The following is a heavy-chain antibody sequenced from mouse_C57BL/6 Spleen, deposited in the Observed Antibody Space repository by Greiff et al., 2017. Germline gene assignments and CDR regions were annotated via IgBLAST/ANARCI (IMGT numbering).Heavy chain of an antibody. Sequence: VQLQQSGPELVKPGASVKLSCKASGYTFTSYDINWVKQRPGQGLEWIGWIYPRDGSTKYNEKFKGKATLTVDTSSSTAYMELHSLTSEDSAVYFCARWGYDVDYAMDYWGQGTSVTVSS. CDR1: GYTFTSYD. J-gene: IGHJ4*01. D-gene: IGHD2-2*01. V-gene: IGHV1-85*01. CDR3: ARWGYDVDYAMDY. CDR2: IYPRDGST.